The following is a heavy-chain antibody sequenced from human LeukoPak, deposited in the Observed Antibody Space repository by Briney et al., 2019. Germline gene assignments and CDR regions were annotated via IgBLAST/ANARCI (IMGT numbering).Heavy chain of an antibody. Sequence: PSQTLSLTCTVSGGSISSGGYYWSWIRQHPGKGLEWIGYIYYSGSTYYNPSLESRVTISVDTSKNQFSLKLSSVTAADTAVYYCARGRYSSSAYWGQGTLVTVSS. CDR1: GGSISSGGYY. J-gene: IGHJ4*02. CDR2: IYYSGST. D-gene: IGHD6-6*01. CDR3: ARGRYSSSAY. V-gene: IGHV4-31*03.